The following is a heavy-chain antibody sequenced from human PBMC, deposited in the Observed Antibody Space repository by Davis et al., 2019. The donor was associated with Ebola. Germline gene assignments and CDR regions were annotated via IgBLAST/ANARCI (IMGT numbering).Heavy chain of an antibody. CDR1: RYSFTGYW. D-gene: IGHD3-10*01. J-gene: IGHJ3*02. CDR3: ARPSEILGRDAFDI. Sequence: VESLSISCTLSRYSFTGYWIGCVRQMPGKGLEWMGIIYPGDSDTRYSPSFQGQVTISADKSISTAYLQWSSLKASDTAMYYCARPSEILGRDAFDIWGQGTMVTVSS. V-gene: IGHV5-51*01. CDR2: IYPGDSDT.